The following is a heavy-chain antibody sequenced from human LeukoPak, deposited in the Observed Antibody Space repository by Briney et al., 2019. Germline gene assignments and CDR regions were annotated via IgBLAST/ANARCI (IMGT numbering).Heavy chain of an antibody. J-gene: IGHJ3*02. CDR1: GYSISSGYY. V-gene: IGHV4-38-2*02. D-gene: IGHD3-16*01. Sequence: SETLSLTCTVSGYSISSGYYWGWIRQPPGKGLEWIGSIYHSGSTYYNPSLKSRVTISVDTSKNQFSLKLTSVTAADTAVYYCASYTDAFDIWGQGTMVTVSS. CDR2: IYHSGST. CDR3: ASYTDAFDI.